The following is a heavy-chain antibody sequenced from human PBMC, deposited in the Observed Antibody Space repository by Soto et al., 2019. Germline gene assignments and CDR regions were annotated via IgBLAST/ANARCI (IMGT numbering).Heavy chain of an antibody. Sequence: SDTLSLTFTVSCGSIRNYYWTWIRQSPGKGLEWIGYIYSSGSTHYNPSLQNRVTISIDTSKNQVSLKVNSVTAADTAVYYCARDHPHSYGVYYFDYWGQGTPVT. CDR2: IYSSGST. CDR3: ARDHPHSYGVYYFDY. D-gene: IGHD5-18*01. V-gene: IGHV4-59*01. CDR1: CGSIRNYY. J-gene: IGHJ4*02.